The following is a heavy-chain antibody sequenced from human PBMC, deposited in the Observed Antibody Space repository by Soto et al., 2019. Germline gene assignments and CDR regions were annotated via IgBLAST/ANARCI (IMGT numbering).Heavy chain of an antibody. CDR2: IIPIFGTA. CDR1: GGTFSSYA. D-gene: IGHD2-2*02. V-gene: IGHV1-69*06. Sequence: ASVKVSCKASGGTFSSYAISWVRQAPGQGLEWMGGIIPIFGTANYAQKFQGRVTITADKSTSTAYMELSSLRSEDTAVYYCARDQSXSSTSCYTPYYYYGMDVWGQGTTVTVSS. CDR3: ARDQSXSSTSCYTPYYYYGMDV. J-gene: IGHJ6*02.